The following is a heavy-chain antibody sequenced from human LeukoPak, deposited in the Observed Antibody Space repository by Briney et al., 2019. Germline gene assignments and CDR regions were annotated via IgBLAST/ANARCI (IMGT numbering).Heavy chain of an antibody. J-gene: IGHJ4*02. Sequence: SCKVSGYTLTELSMHWVRQAPGKGLEWVAVIWYDGSNKYYADSVKGRFTISRDNSKNTLYLQMNSLRAEDTAVYYCAKDLHSSSWHYYFDYWGQGTLVTVSS. CDR2: IWYDGSNK. CDR1: GYTLTELS. D-gene: IGHD6-13*01. CDR3: AKDLHSSSWHYYFDY. V-gene: IGHV3-33*06.